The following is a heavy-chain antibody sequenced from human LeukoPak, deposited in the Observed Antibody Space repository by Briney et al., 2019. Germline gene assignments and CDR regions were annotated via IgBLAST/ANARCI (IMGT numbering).Heavy chain of an antibody. CDR2: ISYDGSNK. Sequence: GGSLRLSCAAPGFTFSSYGMHWVRQAPGKGLEWVAVISYDGSNKYYADSVKGRFTISRDNSKNTLYLQMNSLRAEDTAVYYCAKDPLDYWGQGTLVTVSS. J-gene: IGHJ4*02. CDR3: AKDPLDY. V-gene: IGHV3-30*18. CDR1: GFTFSSYG.